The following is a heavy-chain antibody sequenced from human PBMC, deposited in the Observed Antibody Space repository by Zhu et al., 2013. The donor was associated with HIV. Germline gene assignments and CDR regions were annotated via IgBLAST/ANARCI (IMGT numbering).Heavy chain of an antibody. Sequence: QVQLVQSGAEVKKPGASVKVSCKASGYTFTSYGISWVRQVPGQGLEWMGWISGYNGNANYAQKFQGRITMTTDPATSTVYMELRSLRSDDTAVYYCAREGDTTGYFYYYYGMDVWGQGTTVTVSS. V-gene: IGHV1-18*01. CDR1: GYTFTSYG. J-gene: IGHJ6*02. CDR2: ISGYNGNA. D-gene: IGHD3-22*01. CDR3: AREGDTTGYFYYYYGMDV.